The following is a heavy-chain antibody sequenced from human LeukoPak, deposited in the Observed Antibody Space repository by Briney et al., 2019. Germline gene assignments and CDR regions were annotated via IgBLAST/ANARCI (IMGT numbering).Heavy chain of an antibody. V-gene: IGHV3-9*01. CDR2: ISWNSGSI. D-gene: IGHD2-2*01. Sequence: PGGSLRLSCAASGFTFDDYAMHWVRQAPGKGLEWVSGISWNSGSIGYADSVKGRFTISRDNAKNSLYLRMNSLRAEDTALYYCAKGPGSDYWGQGTLVTVSS. CDR3: AKGPGSDY. J-gene: IGHJ4*02. CDR1: GFTFDDYA.